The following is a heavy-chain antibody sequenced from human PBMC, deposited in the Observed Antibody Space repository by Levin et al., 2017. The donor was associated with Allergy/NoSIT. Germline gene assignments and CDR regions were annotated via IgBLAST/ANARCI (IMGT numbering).Heavy chain of an antibody. J-gene: IGHJ4*02. CDR2: VGADGGST. D-gene: IGHD1-26*01. CDR3: AKDLGDRLSGSYGN. V-gene: IGHV3-23*01. CDR1: GLRFSYYA. Sequence: GGSLRLSCSGSGLRFSYYAMSWVRQAPGKGLEWVSAVGADGGSTDYADSAKGRFTISRDNSKSTLYLQRNSLRAEDTAIYYCAKDLGDRLSGSYGNWGQGTLVTVSS.